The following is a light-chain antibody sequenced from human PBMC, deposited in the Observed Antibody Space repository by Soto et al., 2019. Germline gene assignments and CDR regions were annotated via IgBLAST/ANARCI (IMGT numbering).Light chain of an antibody. Sequence: SVLTQPASVSGSPGQSVAISCTGTSSDIGNYDYVSWYQQHPGKAPKLIIYEVNNRPSGVSNRFSGSKSGNAASLTISGLQAEDEADYYCSSYTSSSTPYVFGTGPKVTVL. CDR1: SSDIGNYDY. CDR2: EVN. J-gene: IGLJ1*01. CDR3: SSYTSSSTPYV. V-gene: IGLV2-14*01.